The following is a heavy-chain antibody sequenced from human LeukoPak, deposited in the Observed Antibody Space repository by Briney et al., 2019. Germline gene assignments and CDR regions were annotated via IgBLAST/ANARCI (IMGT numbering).Heavy chain of an antibody. D-gene: IGHD3-3*01. Sequence: AGGSLRLSCAASGFIIISYRMSWVRQAPGKGLEWVANIKQDGSEKYYVDSVKGRFTISRDNAKNLLYLQMNSLRAEDTAVYYCARDLSDFGVKDENWFDPWGQGTLVTVSS. CDR3: ARDLSDFGVKDENWFDP. CDR2: IKQDGSEK. V-gene: IGHV3-7*01. J-gene: IGHJ5*02. CDR1: GFIIISYR.